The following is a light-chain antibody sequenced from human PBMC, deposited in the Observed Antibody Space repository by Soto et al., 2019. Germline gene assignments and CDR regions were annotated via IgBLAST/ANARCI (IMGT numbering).Light chain of an antibody. CDR2: DAS. CDR3: QQYYTYWHM. V-gene: IGKV1-5*01. CDR1: QNISNY. Sequence: DIQMTQSPSTLSASVGDSVTITCRASQNISNYLNWYQLKPGKAPKLLIYDASNLESGVPSTFSGSGSGTEFTLTISSLQPDDFATYYCQQYYTYWHMFGQGTKVDIK. J-gene: IGKJ1*01.